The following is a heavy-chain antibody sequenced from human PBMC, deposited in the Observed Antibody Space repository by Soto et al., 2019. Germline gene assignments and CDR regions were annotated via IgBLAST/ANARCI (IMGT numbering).Heavy chain of an antibody. CDR3: ARPEYSSSSYGMDV. CDR1: GFTFSSYS. V-gene: IGHV3-48*02. J-gene: IGHJ6*02. Sequence: GGSLRLSCAASGFTFSSYSMNWVRQAPGNGLEWVSYISSSSSTIYYADSVKRRFTISRDNAKNSLYLQMNSLRDDDTAVYYCARPEYSSSSYGMDVWGQGTTVTVSS. D-gene: IGHD6-6*01. CDR2: ISSSSSTI.